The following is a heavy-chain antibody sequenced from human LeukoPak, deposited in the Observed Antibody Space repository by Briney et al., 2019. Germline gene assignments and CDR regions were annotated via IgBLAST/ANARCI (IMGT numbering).Heavy chain of an antibody. V-gene: IGHV3-23*01. CDR1: GFTFSSYA. CDR2: ISGSGGRT. Sequence: GGSLRLSCAASGFTFSSYAMGWVRQAPGKGLEWVSDISGSGGRTYYADSVKGRFTISRDNSKNTLFLEMNSLRAEDTAVYYCAKDSWSSGWYDWYFDLWGRGTLVTVSS. D-gene: IGHD6-19*01. J-gene: IGHJ2*01. CDR3: AKDSWSSGWYDWYFDL.